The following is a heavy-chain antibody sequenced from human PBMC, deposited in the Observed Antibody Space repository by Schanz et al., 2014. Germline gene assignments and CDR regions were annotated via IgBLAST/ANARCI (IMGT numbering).Heavy chain of an antibody. V-gene: IGHV1-18*04. CDR2: IGGSDGNT. J-gene: IGHJ4*02. Sequence: QGQLVESGGEVKKPGASVKVSCKASGYIFIGYFIHWVRQAPGQGLEWMGWIGGSDGNTNFAQKFQGRVTMTTDTSTSTVYMELRSLTSDDSAVYYCARDRDQWDGNYLDYWGQGTLVTVSS. D-gene: IGHD1-26*01. CDR3: ARDRDQWDGNYLDY. CDR1: GYIFIGYF.